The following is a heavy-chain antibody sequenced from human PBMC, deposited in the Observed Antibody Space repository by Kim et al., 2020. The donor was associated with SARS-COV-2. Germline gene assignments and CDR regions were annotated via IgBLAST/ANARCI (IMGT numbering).Heavy chain of an antibody. CDR2: ISYDGSNK. CDR3: ARDRLYYDSPWRSLDY. J-gene: IGHJ4*02. V-gene: IGHV3-33*05. CDR1: GFTFSSYG. D-gene: IGHD3-3*01. Sequence: GGSLRLSCAASGFTFSSYGMHWVRQAPGKGLEWVAVISYDGSNKYYADSVKGRFTISRDNSKNTLYLQMNSLRAEDTAVYYCARDRLYYDSPWRSLDYWGQGTLVTVSS.